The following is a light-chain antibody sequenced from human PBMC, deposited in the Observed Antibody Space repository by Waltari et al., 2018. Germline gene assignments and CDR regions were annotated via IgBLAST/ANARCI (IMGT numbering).Light chain of an antibody. CDR2: TAS. Sequence: DIQLTQSPSFLSESVGDRVTNTCRASQDISRYLAWYQQKPGKAPKLLMYTASTLQSGVPSRFSGSGSGTEFTLTISSLQPEDFATYYCQQLKSYPLTFGGGTKVEIK. CDR1: QDISRY. CDR3: QQLKSYPLT. V-gene: IGKV1-9*01. J-gene: IGKJ4*01.